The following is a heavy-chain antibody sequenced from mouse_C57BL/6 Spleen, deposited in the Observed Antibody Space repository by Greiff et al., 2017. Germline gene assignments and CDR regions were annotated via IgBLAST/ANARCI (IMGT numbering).Heavy chain of an antibody. V-gene: IGHV8-8*01. CDR1: GFSLSTFGMG. D-gene: IGHD1-1*01. CDR2: IWWDDDK. J-gene: IGHJ3*01. Sequence: QVQLKESGPGILQPSQTLSLTCSFSGFSLSTFGMGVGWIRQPSGKGLEWLAHIWWDDDKYYNPALKRRLTISKDTSKNQVFLKIANVDTADTATYYCARIDYYGSSPGCFAYWGQGTLVTVSA. CDR3: ARIDYYGSSPGCFAY.